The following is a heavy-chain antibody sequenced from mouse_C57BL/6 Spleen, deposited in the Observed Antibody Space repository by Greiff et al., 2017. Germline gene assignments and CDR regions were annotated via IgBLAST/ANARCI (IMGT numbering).Heavy chain of an antibody. CDR2: IYPSDSET. CDR1: GYTFTSYW. D-gene: IGHD2-4*01. V-gene: IGHV1-61*01. Sequence: QVQLQQPGAELVRPGSSVKLSCKASGYTFTSYWMDWVKQRPGQGLEWIGNIYPSDSETHYNQKFKDKATLTVDKSSSTAYMQLSSLTSEDSAVYYCASGYYDYGWFAYWGQGTLVTVSA. J-gene: IGHJ3*01. CDR3: ASGYYDYGWFAY.